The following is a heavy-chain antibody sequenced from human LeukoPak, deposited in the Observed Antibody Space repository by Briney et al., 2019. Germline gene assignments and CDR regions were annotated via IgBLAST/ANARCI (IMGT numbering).Heavy chain of an antibody. CDR1: GFTFSNYR. J-gene: IGHJ3*02. D-gene: IGHD1-26*01. CDR2: IKQDGSEK. Sequence: GGSLRLSCAASGFTFSNYRMSWVRQAPGKGLEWVANIKQDGSEKYYVDSVKGRFTISRDNSKDTLYLQMNSLRAEDTAVYYCARGGSYLSAFDIWGQGTMVTVSS. V-gene: IGHV3-7*03. CDR3: ARGGSYLSAFDI.